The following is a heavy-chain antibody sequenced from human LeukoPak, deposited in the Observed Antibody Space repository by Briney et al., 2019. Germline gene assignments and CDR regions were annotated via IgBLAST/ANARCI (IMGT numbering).Heavy chain of an antibody. Sequence: PSGTLSLTCDVSGGSMSSSNWWSWVRQPPGKGLEWIGEIYHSGSTNYNPSLKSRVTISVDTSKNQFSLKLSSVTAADTAVYYCARAWGYNWNKPGQSFDYWGQGTLVTVSS. D-gene: IGHD1/OR15-1a*01. CDR1: GGSMSSSNW. V-gene: IGHV4-4*02. CDR3: ARAWGYNWNKPGQSFDY. CDR2: IYHSGST. J-gene: IGHJ4*02.